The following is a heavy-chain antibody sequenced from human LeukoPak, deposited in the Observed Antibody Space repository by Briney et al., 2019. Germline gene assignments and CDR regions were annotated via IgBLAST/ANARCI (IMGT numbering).Heavy chain of an antibody. CDR3: ARASTTYDSSGDDAFDI. CDR2: INPNSGGT. Sequence: ASVKVSCKASGYTFTSYGINWVRQATGQGLEWMGWINPNSGGTNYAQKFQGWVTMTRDTSISTAYMELSRLRSDDTAVHYCARASTTYDSSGDDAFDIWGQGTMVTVSS. J-gene: IGHJ3*02. CDR1: GYTFTSYG. D-gene: IGHD3-22*01. V-gene: IGHV1-2*04.